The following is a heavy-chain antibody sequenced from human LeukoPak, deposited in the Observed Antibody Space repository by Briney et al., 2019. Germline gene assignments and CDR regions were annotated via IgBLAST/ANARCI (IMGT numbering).Heavy chain of an antibody. CDR2: ISGSGGST. V-gene: IGHV3-23*01. Sequence: GGSLRLSCAASGFTFSSYAMSWVRQAPGKGLEWVSAISGSGGSTYYADSVKGRFTISRDNSKNTLYLQMNSLRAEDTAVYYCARGGYGGLAFDYWGQGTLVTVSS. CDR1: GFTFSSYA. J-gene: IGHJ4*02. D-gene: IGHD1-26*01. CDR3: ARGGYGGLAFDY.